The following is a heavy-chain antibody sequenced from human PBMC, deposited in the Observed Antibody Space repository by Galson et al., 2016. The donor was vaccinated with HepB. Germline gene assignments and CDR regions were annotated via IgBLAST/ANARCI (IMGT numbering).Heavy chain of an antibody. CDR2: LYFCGHT. CDR1: GGSIGPGAYY. CDR3: ARRPYSYFDDSTSLDS. D-gene: IGHD3-22*01. V-gene: IGHV4-39*01. J-gene: IGHJ4*02. Sequence: SETLSLTCSVSGGSIGPGAYYWDWIRQSPGKGLEWIGNLYFCGHTYYNPSLRSRVTISVDASRNEFSLKLTSVTAADTAVYYCARRPYSYFDDSTSLDSWGQGTLVTVSS.